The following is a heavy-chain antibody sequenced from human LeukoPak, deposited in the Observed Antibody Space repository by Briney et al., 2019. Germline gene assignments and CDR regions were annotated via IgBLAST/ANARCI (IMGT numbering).Heavy chain of an antibody. Sequence: SETLSLTCTVSGGSVSSGSYFWSWIRQPPGKGLEWIGYIYYSGSTNYNPSLKSRVTISVDTSKNQFSLKLSSVTAADTAVYYCASYQSVVAVNYAFDIWGQGTMVTVSS. J-gene: IGHJ3*02. V-gene: IGHV4-61*01. CDR1: GGSVSSGSYF. CDR3: ASYQSVVAVNYAFDI. D-gene: IGHD3-22*01. CDR2: IYYSGST.